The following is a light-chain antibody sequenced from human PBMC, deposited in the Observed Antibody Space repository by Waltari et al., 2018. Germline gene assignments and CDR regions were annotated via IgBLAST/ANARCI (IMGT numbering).Light chain of an antibody. V-gene: IGLV5-45*01. Sequence: QAVLTQPAYLPASPGASASPPCTLRSDINVATYKIYWNQHRPGSPPQFLLKYKPSSTLRPGSGVPSRFSGSRDTSANAFILLISRLQSEDEADYYCMILYNNAVVFGGGTELTVL. CDR2: YKPSSTL. J-gene: IGLJ2*01. CDR3: MILYNNAVV. CDR1: SDINVATYK.